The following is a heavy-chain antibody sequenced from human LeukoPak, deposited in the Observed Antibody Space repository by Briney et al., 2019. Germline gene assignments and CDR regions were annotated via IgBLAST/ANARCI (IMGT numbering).Heavy chain of an antibody. CDR1: GYTFTGYY. V-gene: IGHV1-2*02. Sequence: ASVNVSCKASGYTFTGYYMHWVRQAPGQGLEWMGWINPNSGGTNYAQKFQGRVTMTRDTSISTAYMELSRLRSDDTAVYYCARVSSPIRLGELSLPIDYWGQGTLVTVSS. CDR3: ARVSSPIRLGELSLPIDY. CDR2: INPNSGGT. J-gene: IGHJ4*02. D-gene: IGHD3-16*02.